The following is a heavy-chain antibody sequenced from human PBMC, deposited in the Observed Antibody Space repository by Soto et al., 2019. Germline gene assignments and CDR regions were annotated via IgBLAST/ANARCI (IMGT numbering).Heavy chain of an antibody. CDR2: ISAYNGNT. CDR1: GYTFTTYG. V-gene: IGHV1-18*01. CDR3: ARERTGYTSSGNDY. J-gene: IGHJ4*02. D-gene: IGHD6-13*01. Sequence: QVQLVQSGAEVKKPGASVKVSCKASGYTFTTYGISWVRQAPGQGLEWMGWISAYNGNTNYAQNFQGRVSMTTDTSTSTASMELRSLRSDDTAVYYCARERTGYTSSGNDYWGQGTLVTVSS.